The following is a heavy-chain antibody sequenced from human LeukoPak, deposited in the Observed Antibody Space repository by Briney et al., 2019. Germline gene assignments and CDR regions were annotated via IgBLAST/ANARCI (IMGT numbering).Heavy chain of an antibody. Sequence: SETLSLTCTVSGGSISSSSYYWGWIRQPPGKGLEWIGSIYYSGSTYYNPSLKSRVTISVDTSKNQFSLKLSSVTAADTAVYYCARGGPGLDYGGPTDYWGQGTLVTASS. CDR1: GGSISSSSYY. V-gene: IGHV4-39*01. CDR3: ARGGPGLDYGGPTDY. D-gene: IGHD4-23*01. CDR2: IYYSGST. J-gene: IGHJ4*02.